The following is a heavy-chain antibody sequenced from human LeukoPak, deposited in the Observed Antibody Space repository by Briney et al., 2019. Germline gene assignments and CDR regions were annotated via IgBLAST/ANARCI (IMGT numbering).Heavy chain of an antibody. CDR1: GGTFSSYT. D-gene: IGHD1-26*01. J-gene: IGHJ3*02. Sequence: SVKVSCKASGGTFSSYTISWVLQAPGQGLEWMGRIIPILGIANYAQKFQGRVTITADKSTSTAYMELSSLRSEDTAVHYCARRRSGGPFDAFDIWGQGTMVTVSS. CDR3: ARRRSGGPFDAFDI. V-gene: IGHV1-69*02. CDR2: IIPILGIA.